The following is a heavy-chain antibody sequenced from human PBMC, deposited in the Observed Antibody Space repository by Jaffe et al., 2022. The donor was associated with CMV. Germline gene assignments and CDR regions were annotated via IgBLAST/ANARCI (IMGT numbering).Heavy chain of an antibody. V-gene: IGHV4-39*01. CDR2: IYYSGST. Sequence: QLQLQESGPGLVKPSETLSLTCTVSGGSISSSSYYWGWIRQPPGKGLEWIGSIYYSGSTYYNPSLKSRVTISVDTSKNQFSLKLSSVTAADTAVYYCARLLRVEARSSGWYSWGLASSRYFDYWGQGTLVTVSS. CDR3: ARLLRVEARSSGWYSWGLASSRYFDY. J-gene: IGHJ4*02. D-gene: IGHD6-19*01. CDR1: GGSISSSSYY.